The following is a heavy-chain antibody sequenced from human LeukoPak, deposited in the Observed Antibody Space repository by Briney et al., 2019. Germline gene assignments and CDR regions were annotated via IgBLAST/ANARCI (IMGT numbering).Heavy chain of an antibody. CDR2: IWYDGSNK. D-gene: IGHD1-26*01. CDR3: AKDENSGSYRNFDY. J-gene: IGHJ4*02. CDR1: GFTFSSYG. V-gene: IGHV3-30*02. Sequence: GGSLRLSCAASGFTFSSYGMHWVRQAPGKGLEWVAVIWYDGSNKYYADSVKGRFTISRDNSKNTLYLQMNSLRAEDTAAYYCAKDENSGSYRNFDYWGQGTLVTVSS.